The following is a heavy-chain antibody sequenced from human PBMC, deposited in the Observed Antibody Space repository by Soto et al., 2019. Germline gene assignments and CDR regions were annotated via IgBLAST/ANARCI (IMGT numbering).Heavy chain of an antibody. D-gene: IGHD5-18*01. Sequence: GVSLRLSCAASVFPFSGHCMHWVRQAPGKGLEWVAILSNDGSGTKYAESVKGRFTVPRDNSKNTLYLQMNSLRVEDTAIYICAHLAGLSHTDDFWGQGTPVTVSS. CDR2: LSNDGSGT. V-gene: IGHV3-30*03. CDR1: VFPFSGHC. J-gene: IGHJ4*02. CDR3: AHLAGLSHTDDF.